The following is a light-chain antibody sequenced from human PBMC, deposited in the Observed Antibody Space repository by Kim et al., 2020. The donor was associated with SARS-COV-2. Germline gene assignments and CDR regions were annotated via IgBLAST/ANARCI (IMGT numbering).Light chain of an antibody. V-gene: IGLV3-21*04. Sequence: PGKTARVTCGGNNIGSKSVHWYQQKPGQAPVLVIYYDSDRPSGIPERFSGSNSGNTATLTISRVEAGDEADYYCQVWDSSSDHWVFGGGTQLTVL. J-gene: IGLJ3*02. CDR1: NIGSKS. CDR2: YDS. CDR3: QVWDSSSDHWV.